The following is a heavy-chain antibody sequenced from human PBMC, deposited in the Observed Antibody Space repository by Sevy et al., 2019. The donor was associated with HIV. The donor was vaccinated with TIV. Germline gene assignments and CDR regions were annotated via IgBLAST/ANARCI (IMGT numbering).Heavy chain of an antibody. Sequence: ASVKVSCKASGYTFTGHYLHWVRQAPGRGLEWMGWIDPISAGTNYAKKFKGRVTMARDTSISTAYMELSSLRFDGTAMYYCVRIRFQTGAFDSWGQGTLVTVSS. CDR2: IDPISAGT. V-gene: IGHV1-2*02. CDR3: VRIRFQTGAFDS. D-gene: IGHD7-27*01. CDR1: GYTFTGHY. J-gene: IGHJ4*02.